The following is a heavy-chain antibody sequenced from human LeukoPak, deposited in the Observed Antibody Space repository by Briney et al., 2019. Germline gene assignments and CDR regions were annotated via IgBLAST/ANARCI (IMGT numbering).Heavy chain of an antibody. CDR2: ISSNGGST. J-gene: IGHJ5*02. CDR1: GFTFSSYA. V-gene: IGHV3-64*01. D-gene: IGHD3-9*01. CDR3: ARDDILTGYYP. Sequence: GGSLRLSCAASGFTFSSYAMHWVRQAPGKGLEYVSAISSNGGSTYYANSVKGRFTISRDNAKNSQYLQMNSLRAEDTAVYYCARDDILTGYYPWGQGTLVTVSS.